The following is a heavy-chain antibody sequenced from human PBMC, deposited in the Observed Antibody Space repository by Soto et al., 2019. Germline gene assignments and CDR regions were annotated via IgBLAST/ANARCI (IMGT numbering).Heavy chain of an antibody. Sequence: QVQLQQWGAGLLKPSETLSLTCAVYGGSFSGYYWSWIRQPPGKGLEWIGEINHSGSTNYNPSLKSRVTISVDTSKNQFSLKLSSVTAADTAVYYCARGHSRSRRSGGSCYDSGYFQHWGQGTLVTVSS. J-gene: IGHJ1*01. CDR1: GGSFSGYY. CDR2: INHSGST. V-gene: IGHV4-34*01. D-gene: IGHD2-15*01. CDR3: ARGHSRSRRSGGSCYDSGYFQH.